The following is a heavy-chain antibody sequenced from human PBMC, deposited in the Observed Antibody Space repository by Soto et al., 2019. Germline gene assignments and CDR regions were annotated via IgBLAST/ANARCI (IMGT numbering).Heavy chain of an antibody. CDR3: AREPIAARPNYYYYYGMDV. V-gene: IGHV1-69*13. CDR1: GVTFSSYA. D-gene: IGHD6-6*01. J-gene: IGHJ6*02. Sequence: SVKVSCKASGVTFSSYAISWVRQAPGQGLEWMGGIIPILGTANYAQKFQGRVTITADESTSTAYMELSSLRSEDTAVYYCAREPIAARPNYYYYYGMDVWGQGTTVTVSS. CDR2: IIPILGTA.